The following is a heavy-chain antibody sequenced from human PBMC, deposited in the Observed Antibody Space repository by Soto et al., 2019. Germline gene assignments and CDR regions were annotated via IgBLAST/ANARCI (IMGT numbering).Heavy chain of an antibody. D-gene: IGHD1-26*01. V-gene: IGHV5-51*01. CDR2: IYPGDSDT. CDR1: GYSFTSYW. CDR3: VRPRGAGRPNDAFDI. J-gene: IGHJ3*02. Sequence: GESLKISCKGSGYSFTSYWIGWVRQMPGKGLEWMGIIYPGDSDTRYSPSFQGQVTISADKSISTAYLQWSSLKASDTAMYYCVRPRGAGRPNDAFDIWGQGTMVTVSS.